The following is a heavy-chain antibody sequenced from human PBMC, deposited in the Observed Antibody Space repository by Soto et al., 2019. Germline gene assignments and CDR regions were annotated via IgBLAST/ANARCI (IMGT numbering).Heavy chain of an antibody. V-gene: IGHV1-2*04. CDR1: GYTFTGYY. CDR3: ARGGGGLRFLEWLSLGLYYYYGMDV. D-gene: IGHD3-3*01. J-gene: IGHJ6*02. CDR2: INPNSGGT. Sequence: ASVKVSCKASGYTFTGYYMHWVRQAPGQGLEWMGWINPNSGGTNYAQKFQGWVTMTRDTSISTAYLELSRLRSDDTAVYYWARGGGGLRFLEWLSLGLYYYYGMDVWGQGTTVTVSS.